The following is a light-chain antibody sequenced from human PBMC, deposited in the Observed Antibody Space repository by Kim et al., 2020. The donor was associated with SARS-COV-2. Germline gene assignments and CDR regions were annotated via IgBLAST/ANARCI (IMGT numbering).Light chain of an antibody. CDR3: QQRTTWPPWT. J-gene: IGKJ1*01. V-gene: IGKV3-11*01. Sequence: EIVLTQSPGTLSLSPGERATLSCRASQDISSYLAWYQQKPGQAPRLLIYDASNRATGIPARFSGSGSGTDFTLTISSLEPEDFAIYYCQQRTTWPPWTFGQGTKVEIK. CDR2: DAS. CDR1: QDISSY.